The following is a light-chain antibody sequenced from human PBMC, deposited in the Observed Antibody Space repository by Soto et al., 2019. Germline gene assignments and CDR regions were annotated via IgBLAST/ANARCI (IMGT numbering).Light chain of an antibody. CDR3: AAWDDSLNGWV. CDR2: SNN. CDR1: SSNIGSNT. Sequence: QLVLTQPPSASGTPGQRVTISCSGSSSNIGSNTVNWYQQLPGMAPKLLIYSNNQRPSGVPDRFSGSKSGTSASLAISGLQPEDEADYYCAAWDDSLNGWVFGGGTKLTVL. V-gene: IGLV1-44*01. J-gene: IGLJ3*02.